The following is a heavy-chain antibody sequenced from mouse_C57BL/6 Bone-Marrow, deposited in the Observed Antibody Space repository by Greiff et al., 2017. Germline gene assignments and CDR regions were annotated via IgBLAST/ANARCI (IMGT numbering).Heavy chain of an antibody. J-gene: IGHJ1*03. CDR2: ISNGGGST. CDR1: GFTFSDYY. Sequence: EVKLVESGGGLVQPGGSLKLSCAASGFTFSDYYMYWVRQTPEKRLEWVAYISNGGGSTYYPDTVKGRFTISSDNAKNTLYLQMSRLKSEDTAMYYCARQLGKGYFDVWGTGTTVTVSS. D-gene: IGHD4-1*01. V-gene: IGHV5-12*01. CDR3: ARQLGKGYFDV.